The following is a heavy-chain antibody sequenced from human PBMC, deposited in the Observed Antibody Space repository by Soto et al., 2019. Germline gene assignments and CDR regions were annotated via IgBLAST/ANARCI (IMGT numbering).Heavy chain of an antibody. CDR2: IIPIFGTA. CDR3: ARVCSNRCQKARKFVNWFDP. V-gene: IGHV1-69*13. CDR1: GGTFSSYA. Sequence: SVKVSCKASGGTFSSYAISWVRQAPGQGLEWMGGIIPIFGTANYAQKFQGRVTITADESTSTAYMELSSLRSEETAVYYCARVCSNRCQKARKFVNWFDPWGEGTLVTVSS. J-gene: IGHJ5*02. D-gene: IGHD2-2*01.